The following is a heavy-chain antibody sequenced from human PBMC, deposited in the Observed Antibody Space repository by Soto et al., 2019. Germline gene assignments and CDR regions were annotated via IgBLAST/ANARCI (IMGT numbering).Heavy chain of an antibody. V-gene: IGHV3-30*18. Sequence: GGSLRLSCAAAEFTFSSYGMHWVRQAPGKGLEWVAVISYDGSNKYYADSVKGRFTISRDNSKNTLYLQMNTLRAEDTAVYYCAKDGGLRPPTQYYYYGMDVWGQGTTVTVSS. J-gene: IGHJ6*02. CDR1: EFTFSSYG. CDR3: AKDGGLRPPTQYYYYGMDV. D-gene: IGHD5-12*01. CDR2: ISYDGSNK.